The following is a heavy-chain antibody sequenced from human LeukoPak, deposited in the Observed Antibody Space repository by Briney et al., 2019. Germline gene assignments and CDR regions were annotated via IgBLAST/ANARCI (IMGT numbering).Heavy chain of an antibody. CDR3: ARGGEGLVAPSY. D-gene: IGHD3-16*01. Sequence: ASVKVSCKASGYTFTSFEISWVRQAPGQGLEWMGWINTKTGTPTYAPGFTGRFVFLLDTSVSTAYLQISSLKADDAAVYYCARGGEGLVAPSYWGQGTLVTVSS. CDR2: INTKTGTP. V-gene: IGHV7-4-1*02. CDR1: GYTFTSFE. J-gene: IGHJ4*02.